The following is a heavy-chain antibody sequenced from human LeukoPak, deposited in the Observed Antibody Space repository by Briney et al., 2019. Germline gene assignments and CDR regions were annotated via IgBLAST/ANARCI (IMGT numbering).Heavy chain of an antibody. CDR2: IYYSGST. CDR1: GGSISSYY. V-gene: IGHV4-59*08. Sequence: SETLSLTCTVSGGSISSYYWSWIRQPPGKGLEWIGYIYYSGSTNYNPSLKSRVTIPVDTSKNQFLLNLSSVTPAHPAVYYCALARHSSSSPNFDYWGQAPLVTVSS. J-gene: IGHJ4*02. CDR3: ALARHSSSSPNFDY. D-gene: IGHD6-6*01.